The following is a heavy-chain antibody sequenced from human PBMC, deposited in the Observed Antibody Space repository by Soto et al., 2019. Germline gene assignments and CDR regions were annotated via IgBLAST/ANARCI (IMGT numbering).Heavy chain of an antibody. CDR1: GGTFSSYA. CDR2: ITPMFGKP. CDR3: AKATVAVIYGGHYYYGSDV. Sequence: QLVQSGAEVKKPGSSVKVSCKASGGTFSSYAFSWVRQAPGQGLEWMGGITPMFGKPNYAQKFQGRVTINADEXXSXAXXEVSSLRSEDTALYYCAKATVAVIYGGHYYYGSDVWGQGTTVTVSS. D-gene: IGHD2-15*01. J-gene: IGHJ6*02. V-gene: IGHV1-69*12.